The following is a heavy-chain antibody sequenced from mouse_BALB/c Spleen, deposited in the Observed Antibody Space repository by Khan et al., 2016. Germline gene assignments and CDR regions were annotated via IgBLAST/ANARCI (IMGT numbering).Heavy chain of an antibody. V-gene: IGHV1-4*01. D-gene: IGHD1-3*01. CDR3: ARSRRVSDNYFFDY. Sequence: QVQLQQSGAELARPGASVKMSCKASGYTFTIYTMHWVKQRPGQGLEWIGYINPSSGYTNYNQKFKDKATLTADKSSSTAYMQLSSLTSEDCAVYDCARSRRVSDNYFFDYWGQGTTLTVSS. J-gene: IGHJ2*01. CDR1: GYTFTIYT. CDR2: INPSSGYT.